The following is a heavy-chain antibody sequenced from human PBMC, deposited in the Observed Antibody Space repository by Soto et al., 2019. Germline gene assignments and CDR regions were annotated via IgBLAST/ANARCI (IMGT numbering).Heavy chain of an antibody. CDR2: VYWDGDK. V-gene: IGHV2-5*02. CDR1: GFSITANGVG. J-gene: IGHJ4*02. D-gene: IGHD2-21*01. Sequence: QITLKESGPTLMKPTETLTLTSAVSGFSITANGVGVGWIRQPPGKALEWLGIVYWDGDKRYSPSLRTRLTITMDTSKNQVVLTLTNMDPVHTATYYCEHCVRGESCRGGTCYFFHYWGQGTLVTVSS. CDR3: EHCVRGESCRGGTCYFFHY.